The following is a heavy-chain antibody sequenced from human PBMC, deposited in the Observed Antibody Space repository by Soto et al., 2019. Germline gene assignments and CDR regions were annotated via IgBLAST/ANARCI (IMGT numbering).Heavy chain of an antibody. J-gene: IGHJ3*02. V-gene: IGHV3-9*01. CDR2: ISWNSGSI. CDR3: AKDIYGTKDDSGETDAFDI. D-gene: IGHD1-1*01. Sequence: GGSLRLSCAASGFTFDDYAMHWVRQAPGKGLEWVSGISWNSGSIGYADSVKGRFTISRDNAKNSLYLQMNSLRAEDTALDYCAKDIYGTKDDSGETDAFDIWGQGTMVTVSS. CDR1: GFTFDDYA.